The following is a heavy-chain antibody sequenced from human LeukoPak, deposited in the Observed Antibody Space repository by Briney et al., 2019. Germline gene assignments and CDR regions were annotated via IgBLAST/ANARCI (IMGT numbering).Heavy chain of an antibody. CDR2: IYYSECT. CDR3: AGAYYYDSGGPDGYFYV. J-gene: IGHJ2*01. V-gene: IGHV4-59*01. CDR1: GLSISCYY. D-gene: IGHD3-22*01. Sequence: SDPLSLTCSVSGLSISCYYLRWIRQPPRKGLEWIGYIYYSECTNYIHSLQRRVTISVNTTKNQLSLKQSSVTAADTAVYDCAGAYYYDSGGPDGYFYVWGRGRLVIVAS.